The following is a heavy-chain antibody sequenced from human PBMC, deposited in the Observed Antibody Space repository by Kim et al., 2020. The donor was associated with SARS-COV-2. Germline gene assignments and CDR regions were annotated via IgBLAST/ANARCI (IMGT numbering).Heavy chain of an antibody. CDR2: IYTSGST. J-gene: IGHJ4*02. D-gene: IGHD1-26*01. V-gene: IGHV4-61*02. CDR3: ARDAKIVGATIFDY. Sequence: SETLSLTCTVSGGSISSGSYYWSWIRQPAGKGLEWIGRIYTSGSTNYNPSLKSRVTISVDTSKNQFSLKLSSVTAADMAVYYCARDAKIVGATIFDYWGQGTLLTVTS. CDR1: GGSISSGSYY.